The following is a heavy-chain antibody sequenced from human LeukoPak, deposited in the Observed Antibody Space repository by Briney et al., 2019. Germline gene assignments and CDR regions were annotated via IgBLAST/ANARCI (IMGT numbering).Heavy chain of an antibody. Sequence: ASVKVSCKASGYTFTSYGIGWVRQAPGQGLEWMGWISAYNGNTNYAQKLQGRVTMTTDTSTSTAYMELRSLRSDDTAVYYCASVTTVTTMGWFDPWGQGTLVTVSS. J-gene: IGHJ5*02. CDR1: GYTFTSYG. V-gene: IGHV1-18*01. CDR3: ASVTTVTTMGWFDP. CDR2: ISAYNGNT. D-gene: IGHD4-17*01.